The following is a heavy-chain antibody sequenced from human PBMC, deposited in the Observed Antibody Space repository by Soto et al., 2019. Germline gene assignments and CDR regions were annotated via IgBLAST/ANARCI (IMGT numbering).Heavy chain of an antibody. CDR2: INGDGTTT. CDR1: GFPFSTYW. J-gene: IGHJ4*02. CDR3: ATGWGVVPTTLFDS. V-gene: IGHV3-74*03. D-gene: IGHD2-2*01. Sequence: EVQLVESGGGLVKPGGSLRLSCATSGFPFSTYWMHWVRQVPGKGLVWLSRINGDGTTTTYADSVKGRFTISRDNVKNTLYLQMNNLSGGDTAMYYCATGWGVVPTTLFDSWGQGTLVAVSS.